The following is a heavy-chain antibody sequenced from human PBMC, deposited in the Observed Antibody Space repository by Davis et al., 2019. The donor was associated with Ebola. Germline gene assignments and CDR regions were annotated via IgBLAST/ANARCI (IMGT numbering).Heavy chain of an antibody. Sequence: ASVKVSCKASGYTFTSYDINWVRQATGQGFEWMGWMNPNSGNTGYAQKFQGRVTMTRNTSISTAYMELSSLRSEDTAVYYCARAYCSSTSCLFDPWGQGTLVTVSS. V-gene: IGHV1-8*01. D-gene: IGHD2-2*01. CDR1: GYTFTSYD. CDR3: ARAYCSSTSCLFDP. CDR2: MNPNSGNT. J-gene: IGHJ5*02.